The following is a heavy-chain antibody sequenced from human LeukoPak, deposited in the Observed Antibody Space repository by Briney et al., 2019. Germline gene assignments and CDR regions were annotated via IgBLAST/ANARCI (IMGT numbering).Heavy chain of an antibody. J-gene: IGHJ4*02. CDR2: IERSGPI. CDR3: VRGYGSGSYWNY. D-gene: IGHD3-10*01. CDR1: GGSFSGYY. V-gene: IGHV4-34*01. Sequence: PTETLSLTCAVYGGSFSGYYWSWIRQPPGKGLEWIGEIERSGPITTHPSLKSRVTISVDTSKTQFSLKLSSVTAADTAVYYCVRGYGSGSYWNYWGQGTLVTVSS.